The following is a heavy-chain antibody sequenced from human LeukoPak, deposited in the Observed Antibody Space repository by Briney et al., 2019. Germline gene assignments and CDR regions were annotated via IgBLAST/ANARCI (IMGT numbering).Heavy chain of an antibody. CDR1: GFTFSSYA. CDR2: ISYDGSNK. J-gene: IGHJ6*04. CDR3: ARTHDYGDCRGYYYGMDV. Sequence: GGSLRLSCAASGFTFSSYAMHWVRQAPGKGLEWVAVISYDGSNKYYADSVKGRFTISRDNSKNTLYLQMNSLRAEDTAVYYCARTHDYGDCRGYYYGMDVWGKGTTVTVSS. V-gene: IGHV3-30*04. D-gene: IGHD4-17*01.